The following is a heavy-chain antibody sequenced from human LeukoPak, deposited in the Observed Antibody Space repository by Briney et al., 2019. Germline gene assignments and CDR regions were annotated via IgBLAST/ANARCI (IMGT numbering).Heavy chain of an antibody. J-gene: IGHJ6*02. D-gene: IGHD7-27*01. CDR3: ATDSRRGSYDPITGDFYHYYGLDV. V-gene: IGHV1-2*02. CDR2: INPDSGGT. Sequence: ASVRVSCKASGYTFTGYYIHWVRQAPGQGLEWMGWINPDSGGTNYAQKFQGRVTMTRDTSISTAYMELSRLTSDDTAVYYCATDSRRGSYDPITGDFYHYYGLDVWGQGTTVTVSS. CDR1: GYTFTGYY.